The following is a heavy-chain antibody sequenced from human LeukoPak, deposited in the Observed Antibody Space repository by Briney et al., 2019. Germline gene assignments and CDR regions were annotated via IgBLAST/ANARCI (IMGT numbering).Heavy chain of an antibody. V-gene: IGHV3-66*01. CDR3: AREGRYFDWLLDAWDI. CDR1: GFTVSSNY. J-gene: IGHJ3*02. Sequence: PGGSLRLPCAASGFTVSSNYMSWVRQAPGKGLEWVSVIYSGGSTYYADSVKGRFTISRDNSKNTLYLQMNSLRAEDTAVYYCAREGRYFDWLLDAWDIWGQGTMVTVSS. CDR2: IYSGGST. D-gene: IGHD3-9*01.